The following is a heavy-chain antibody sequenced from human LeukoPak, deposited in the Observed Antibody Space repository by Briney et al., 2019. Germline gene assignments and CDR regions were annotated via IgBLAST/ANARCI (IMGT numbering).Heavy chain of an antibody. CDR3: ARGRYSGSYNDY. CDR2: IYYSGST. V-gene: IGHV4-59*01. J-gene: IGHJ4*02. D-gene: IGHD1-26*01. CDR1: GFTFDSYA. Sequence: GSLRLSCAASGFTFDSYAMSWIRQPPGKGLEWIGYIYYSGSTNYNPSLKSRVTISVDTSKNQFSLKLSSVTAADTAVYYCARGRYSGSYNDYWGQGTLVTVSS.